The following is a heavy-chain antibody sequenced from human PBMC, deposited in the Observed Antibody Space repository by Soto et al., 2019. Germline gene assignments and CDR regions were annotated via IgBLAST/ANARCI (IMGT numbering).Heavy chain of an antibody. V-gene: IGHV4-59*08. Sequence: SETLSLTCTVSGGSISSYYWSWIRQPPGKGLEWGGYFYYSGSTNYNPSLKSRVTISVDTSKHQFSLKLSSVTAADTAVYYCARHLLSVATVTTGDAFDIRGEGTMVTVS. D-gene: IGHD4-17*01. J-gene: IGHJ3*02. CDR3: ARHLLSVATVTTGDAFDI. CDR1: GGSISSYY. CDR2: FYYSGST.